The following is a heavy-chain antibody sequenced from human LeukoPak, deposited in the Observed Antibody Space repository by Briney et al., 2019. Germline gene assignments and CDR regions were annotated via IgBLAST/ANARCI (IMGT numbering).Heavy chain of an antibody. CDR3: ARDRHDFWSGYRPRSALHAFDI. D-gene: IGHD3-3*01. V-gene: IGHV1-69*13. Sequence: GASVKVSCKASGGTFSSYAISWVRQAPGQGLEWMGGIIPIFGTANYAQKFQGRVTITADESTSTAYMELSSLRSEDTAVYYCARDRHDFWSGYRPRSALHAFDIWGQGTMVTVSS. J-gene: IGHJ3*02. CDR1: GGTFSSYA. CDR2: IIPIFGTA.